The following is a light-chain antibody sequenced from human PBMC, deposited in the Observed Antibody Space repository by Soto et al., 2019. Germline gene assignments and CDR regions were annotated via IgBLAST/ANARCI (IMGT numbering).Light chain of an antibody. CDR2: HVD. V-gene: IGLV2-14*01. CDR1: SSDVGGYNY. J-gene: IGLJ3*02. Sequence: QSALTQPASVSGSPGQSITMSCTGTSSDVGGYNYVSWYQQHPGKAPKLIIYHVDNRPSGVSNRFSGSKSGNTASLTISGLRAEDEADYYCSSYTISSTVVFGGGTKLTVL. CDR3: SSYTISSTVV.